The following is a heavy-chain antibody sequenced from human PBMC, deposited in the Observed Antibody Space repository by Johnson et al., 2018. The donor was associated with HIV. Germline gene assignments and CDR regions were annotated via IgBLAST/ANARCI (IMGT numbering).Heavy chain of an antibody. Sequence: VQLVESGGGVVQPGGSLRLSCAASGFTFSSYWMHWVRQAPGKGLVWVSVIYSGGSTGYADSVKGRFTISRDNAKNSLYRQMNSLRAEDTAMYFCARGGAFHAFDIWGHGTTVTVSS. CDR2: IYSGGST. V-gene: IGHV3-74*02. J-gene: IGHJ3*02. CDR1: GFTFSSYW. CDR3: ARGGAFHAFDI. D-gene: IGHD3-3*02.